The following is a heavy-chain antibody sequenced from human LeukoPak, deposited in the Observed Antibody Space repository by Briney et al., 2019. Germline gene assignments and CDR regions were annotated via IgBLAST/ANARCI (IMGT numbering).Heavy chain of an antibody. V-gene: IGHV4-30-4*01. CDR1: GDSISSGNSY. J-gene: IGHJ4*02. D-gene: IGHD3-22*01. Sequence: SETLSLTCTVSGDSISSGNSYWSWIRQPPGEGLEWIGSIYYNGFTYYNPSLKSRLTMSVDTSKDEFSLKLSSVTAADTALYYCARAGHYHSNSAGYFPDCWGQGRLVTVSS. CDR3: ARAGHYHSNSAGYFPDC. CDR2: IYYNGFT.